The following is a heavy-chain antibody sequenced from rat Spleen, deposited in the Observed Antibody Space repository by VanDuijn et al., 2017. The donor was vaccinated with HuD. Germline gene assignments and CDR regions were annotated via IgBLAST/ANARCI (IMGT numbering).Heavy chain of an antibody. V-gene: IGHV5-27*01. D-gene: IGHD1-6*01. Sequence: EVQLVESGGGLVQPGRSLKLSCAASGFTFSNYYMAWVRQAPTKGLEWVAYISTGGGSTYYRDSVKGRFTISRDNGKSTLYLHMDSLRSEDTATYYCTTAGSFTDYYFAGGFDYWGQGVMVTVSS. CDR3: TTAGSFTDYYFAGGFDY. CDR2: ISTGGGST. J-gene: IGHJ2*01. CDR1: GFTFSNYY.